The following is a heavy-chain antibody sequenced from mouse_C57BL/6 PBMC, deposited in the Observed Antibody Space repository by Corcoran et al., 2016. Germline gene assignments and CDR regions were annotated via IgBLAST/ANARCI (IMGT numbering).Heavy chain of an antibody. Sequence: QIQLVQSGPELKKPGETVKISCKASGYTFTTYGMSWVKQAPGKGLKWMGWINTYSGVPTYADDFKGRFAFSLETSASTAYLQINNPKNEDTATYFCARGEDYDYYGGRGYAMDYWGQGTSVTVSS. V-gene: IGHV9-3*01. CDR3: ARGEDYDYYGGRGYAMDY. CDR2: INTYSGVP. CDR1: GYTFTTYG. J-gene: IGHJ4*01. D-gene: IGHD2-4*01.